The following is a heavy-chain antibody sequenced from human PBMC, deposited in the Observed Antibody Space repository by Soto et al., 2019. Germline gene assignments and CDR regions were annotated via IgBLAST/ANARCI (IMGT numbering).Heavy chain of an antibody. V-gene: IGHV3-33*01. D-gene: IGHD2-15*01. J-gene: IGHJ6*03. CDR1: GFTFSSYG. CDR3: ARDGGGYCSGGSCLASYYYMDV. Sequence: QVQLVESGGGVVQPGRSLRLSCAASGFTFSSYGMHWVRQAPGKGLEWVAVIWYDGSNKYYADSVKGRFTISRDNSKNTLYLQMSSLRAEDTAVYYCARDGGGYCSGGSCLASYYYMDVWGKGTTVTVSS. CDR2: IWYDGSNK.